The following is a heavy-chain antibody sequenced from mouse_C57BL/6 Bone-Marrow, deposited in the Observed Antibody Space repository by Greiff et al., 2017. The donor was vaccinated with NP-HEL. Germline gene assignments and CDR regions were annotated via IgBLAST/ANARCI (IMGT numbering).Heavy chain of an antibody. V-gene: IGHV1-81*01. CDR2: IYPRSGNT. D-gene: IGHD1-1*01. CDR1: GYTFTSYG. J-gene: IGHJ1*03. Sequence: QVQLKQSGAELARPGASVKLSCKASGYTFTSYGISWVKQRTGQGLEWIGEIYPRSGNTYYNEKFKGKATLTADKSSSTAYMEVRSLTSEDSAVYFGARSWTTVVARYWYFDGWGTGTTVTVSS. CDR3: ARSWTTVVARYWYFDG.